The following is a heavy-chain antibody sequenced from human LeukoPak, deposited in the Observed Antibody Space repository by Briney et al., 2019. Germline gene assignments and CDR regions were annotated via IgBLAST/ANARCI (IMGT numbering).Heavy chain of an antibody. Sequence: GESLKISCKGSGYSFTSYWTSWVRQMPGKGLEWMGRIDPSDSYTNYSPSFQGHVTISADKSISTAYLQWSSLEASDTAMYYCAMARSRVAGLRYFHHWGQGTLVTVSS. CDR3: AMARSRVAGLRYFHH. CDR2: IDPSDSYT. D-gene: IGHD6-19*01. V-gene: IGHV5-10-1*01. CDR1: GYSFTSYW. J-gene: IGHJ1*01.